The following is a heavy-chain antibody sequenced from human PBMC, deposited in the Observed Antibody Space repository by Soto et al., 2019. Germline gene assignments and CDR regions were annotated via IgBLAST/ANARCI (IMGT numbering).Heavy chain of an antibody. Sequence: QVQLQESGPGLVKPSQTLSLTCTVSGVSISSGGYYWSWIRQHPGKDLEWIGYIYYSWSTDYNPSVKSRVTISVDTSKTQFSLKLSSVTAADPAVSYWARSEWELLGEYWGQGTLVTVSS. CDR2: IYYSWST. CDR3: ARSEWELLGEY. D-gene: IGHD1-26*01. CDR1: GVSISSGGYY. V-gene: IGHV4-31*03. J-gene: IGHJ4*02.